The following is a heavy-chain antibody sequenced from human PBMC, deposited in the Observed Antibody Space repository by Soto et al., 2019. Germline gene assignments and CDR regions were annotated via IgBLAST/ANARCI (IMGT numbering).Heavy chain of an antibody. V-gene: IGHV3-13*01. J-gene: IGHJ6*03. Sequence: GGSLRLSCAASGFTFSSYDMHWVRQATGKGLEWVSAIGTAGDTYYPGSVKGRFTISRENAKNSLYLQMNSLRAGDTAVYYCARAVGYSSSWYDNYYYYYMDVWGKGTTVTVSS. D-gene: IGHD6-13*01. CDR1: GFTFSSYD. CDR3: ARAVGYSSSWYDNYYYYYMDV. CDR2: IGTAGDT.